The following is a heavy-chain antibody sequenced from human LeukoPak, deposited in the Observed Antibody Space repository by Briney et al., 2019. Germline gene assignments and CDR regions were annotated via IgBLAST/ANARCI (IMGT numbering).Heavy chain of an antibody. D-gene: IGHD3-22*01. V-gene: IGHV3-33*01. CDR3: GRDLSMIVVPGQNVLDY. Sequence: GRSLRLSCAASGFTFSTYGMHWVRQAPGKGLEWVAVIWYDGSNKYYADSVKGRFTISRDNSKNTLYLQMNSLRAEDTAVYYCGRDLSMIVVPGQNVLDYWGQGTLVTVSS. CDR1: GFTFSTYG. J-gene: IGHJ4*02. CDR2: IWYDGSNK.